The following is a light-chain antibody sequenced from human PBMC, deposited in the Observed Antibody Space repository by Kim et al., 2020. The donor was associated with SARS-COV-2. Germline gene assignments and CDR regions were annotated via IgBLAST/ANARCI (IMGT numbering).Light chain of an antibody. CDR3: QQSYITPFT. Sequence: ASVGDRVTITCRTSQSISSHLDWYHQKPGRAPKLLIYAASTWQGGVPSRFSGSGSETDFTLTISSLQPEDFGTYFCQQSYITPFTFGPGTKVDIK. CDR2: AAS. CDR1: QSISSH. V-gene: IGKV1-39*01. J-gene: IGKJ3*01.